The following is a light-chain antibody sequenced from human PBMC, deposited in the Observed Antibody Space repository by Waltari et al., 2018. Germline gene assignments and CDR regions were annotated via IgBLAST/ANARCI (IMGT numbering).Light chain of an antibody. V-gene: IGLV1-47*01. J-gene: IGLJ3*02. CDR1: AFTIGSYP. CDR2: GSF. CDR3: ATWDDSMSTWV. Sequence: QSVLTQPPSASGTPGQRVPISCSGFAFTIGSYPLNWYQQLPGTAPKLVIYGSFQRPSGVPDRFSGSKSGTSASLDISGLRSEDEPSYYCATWDDSMSTWVFGGGTELTVL.